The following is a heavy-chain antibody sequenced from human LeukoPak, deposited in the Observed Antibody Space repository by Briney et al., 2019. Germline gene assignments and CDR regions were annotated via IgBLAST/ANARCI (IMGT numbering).Heavy chain of an antibody. V-gene: IGHV4-34*01. CDR1: GGSFSGYY. J-gene: IGHJ6*03. Sequence: SETLSLICAVYGGSFSGYYWTWIRQTPGKGLEWIGEMNPSGSTNYNPSLKSRVTISVDTSKNQFSMTLSSVTAADTAVYYCARGRQDVTMIVVVMTAVSYYLDVWAKGPRSPSP. CDR3: ARGRQDVTMIVVVMTAVSYYLDV. CDR2: MNPSGST. D-gene: IGHD3-22*01.